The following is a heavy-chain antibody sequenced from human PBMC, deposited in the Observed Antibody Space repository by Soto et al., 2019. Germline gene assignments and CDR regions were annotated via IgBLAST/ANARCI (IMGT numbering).Heavy chain of an antibody. Sequence: EVQLVQSGAEVKTPGESLKISCKGSGYSFTSYWIGWVRQMPGKGLEWMGIIYPGDSDTRYSPSFQGQVTISADKSISTAYLQWSSLKASDTAMYYCVRHVPGKYSSSSPRIDYWGQGTLVTVSS. J-gene: IGHJ4*02. V-gene: IGHV5-51*01. D-gene: IGHD6-13*01. CDR2: IYPGDSDT. CDR3: VRHVPGKYSSSSPRIDY. CDR1: GYSFTSYW.